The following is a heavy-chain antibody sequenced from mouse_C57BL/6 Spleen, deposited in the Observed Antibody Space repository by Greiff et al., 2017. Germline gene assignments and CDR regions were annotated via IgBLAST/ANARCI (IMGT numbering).Heavy chain of an antibody. J-gene: IGHJ2*01. CDR2: FYPGSGSI. D-gene: IGHD2-1*01. Sequence: QVQLQQSGAELVKPGASVKLSCKASGYTFTEYTIHWVKQRSGQGLEWMGWFYPGSGSIKYKEKFKDKATLTADKSSSTAYMQLGSLTYEDSAVYYCAKGNSDYFDYWGQGTTLTVSS. V-gene: IGHV1-62-2*01. CDR1: GYTFTEYT. CDR3: AKGNSDYFDY.